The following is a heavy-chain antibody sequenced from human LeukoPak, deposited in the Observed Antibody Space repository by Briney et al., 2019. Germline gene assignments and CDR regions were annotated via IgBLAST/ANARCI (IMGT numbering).Heavy chain of an antibody. J-gene: IGHJ4*02. V-gene: IGHV3-23*01. D-gene: IGHD3-3*01. CDR3: AKDFAFSSDYSLLGYFDY. Sequence: GGSLRLSCAASGFTFSNYAXXXVRQAXGKXXXXXXXXXXSGGSTXXADSXQGXFXXSXDNSKNTLYLQMNSLTAADTPVNYCAKDFAFSSDYSLLGYFDYWGQGTLVTVSS. CDR1: GFTFSNYA. CDR2: XXXSGGST.